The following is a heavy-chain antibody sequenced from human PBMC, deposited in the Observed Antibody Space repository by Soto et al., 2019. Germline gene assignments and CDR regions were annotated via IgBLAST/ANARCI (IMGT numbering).Heavy chain of an antibody. V-gene: IGHV1-69*01. D-gene: IGHD3-10*01. CDR3: ARDLNAFGESQGYYGMDV. Sequence: QVQLVQSGAEVKKPGSSVKVSCKASGGTFSSYAISWVRQAPGQGLEWMGGVIPIFGTANYAQKFQGRVTITADDSTSTAYMELSSLRSEDTAVYYCARDLNAFGESQGYYGMDVWGQGTTVTVSS. CDR1: GGTFSSYA. J-gene: IGHJ6*02. CDR2: VIPIFGTA.